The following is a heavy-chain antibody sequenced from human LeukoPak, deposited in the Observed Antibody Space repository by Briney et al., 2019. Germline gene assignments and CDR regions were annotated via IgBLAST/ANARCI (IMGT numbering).Heavy chain of an antibody. D-gene: IGHD6-19*01. CDR2: IRSKAHSYAT. J-gene: IGHJ4*02. CDR1: GFTFSGSS. Sequence: PGGSLRLSCAASGFTFSGSSMQWVRQAPGKGLEWVGRIRSKAHSYATAYAASVKGRFTISRDGSKNTAYLQMNSLKTEDTAVYYCTSRGWPWGQGTLVTVSS. CDR3: TSRGWP. V-gene: IGHV3-73*01.